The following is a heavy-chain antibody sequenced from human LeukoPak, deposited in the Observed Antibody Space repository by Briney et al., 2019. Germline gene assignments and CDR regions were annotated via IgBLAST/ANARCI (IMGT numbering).Heavy chain of an antibody. V-gene: IGHV3-48*03. J-gene: IGHJ4*02. Sequence: GGSLRLSCAASGFTFSSYEMNWVRQAPGKGLEWVSYISSSGSTIFYADSVKGRFTISRDNAKNSLYLQMNSLRAEDTAVYYCARGLRGCSYGYDYWGQGTLVTVSS. CDR3: ARGLRGCSYGYDY. CDR1: GFTFSSYE. D-gene: IGHD5-18*01. CDR2: ISSSGSTI.